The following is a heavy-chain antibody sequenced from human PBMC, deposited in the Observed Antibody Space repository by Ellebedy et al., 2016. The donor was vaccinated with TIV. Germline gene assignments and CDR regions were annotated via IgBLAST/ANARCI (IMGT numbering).Heavy chain of an antibody. J-gene: IGHJ4*02. Sequence: SQTLSLTCAISGDSLSCKSPLWHWPRQSPATGLEWLGRTYYRSKCYDDYAVSVRSRTTVKADTSKNQFYLRLNSVTPEDTAVYYCTRAGAGGAAGLFGSWGQGTLVTVSS. CDR1: GDSLSCKSPL. D-gene: IGHD6-13*01. CDR2: TYYRSKCYD. CDR3: TRAGAGGAAGLFGS. V-gene: IGHV6-1*01.